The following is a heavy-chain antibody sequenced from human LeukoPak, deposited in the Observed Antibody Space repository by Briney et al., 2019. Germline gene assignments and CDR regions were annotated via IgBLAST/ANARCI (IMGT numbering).Heavy chain of an antibody. Sequence: GGSLRLSCEASGFTFNSYAMHWVRQVPGKGLQWVAFIRYDGSDKYYADSVKGRFTISRDNSKNTPYLQLNSLIPDDMAVYYCARGYGENYLNYWGQGTLVTVST. CDR2: IRYDGSDK. CDR1: GFTFNSYA. J-gene: IGHJ4*02. V-gene: IGHV3-30*02. CDR3: ARGYGENYLNY. D-gene: IGHD4/OR15-4a*01.